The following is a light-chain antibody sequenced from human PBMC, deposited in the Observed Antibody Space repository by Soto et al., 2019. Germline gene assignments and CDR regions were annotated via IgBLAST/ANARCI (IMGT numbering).Light chain of an antibody. V-gene: IGLV2-14*03. CDR3: SSYTSSSTPYV. Sequence: QSVLTQPASVSGSPGQSIAISCTGTSSDVGGYNYVSWYQHHPGKVPKLMIYDVSNRPSGVSNRFSGSKSGNTASLTISGLQYEDEPDYYCSSYTSSSTPYVFGPGTKLTVL. CDR2: DVS. J-gene: IGLJ1*01. CDR1: SSDVGGYNY.